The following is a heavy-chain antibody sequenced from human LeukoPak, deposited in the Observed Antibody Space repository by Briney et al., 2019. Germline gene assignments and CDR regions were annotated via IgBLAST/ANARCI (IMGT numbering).Heavy chain of an antibody. CDR2: VSYTRIP. Sequence: SETLSLPCTVSGGSFTSNNYYWSSIRQPPGEGLEWIGYVSYTRIPTYNPSLKSRVTISLDTPKSQFSLQLSSVSAADTAVYYCATQQWIGTFHYWGQGALVTVSS. V-gene: IGHV4-61*01. J-gene: IGHJ4*02. D-gene: IGHD3-10*01. CDR3: ATQQWIGTFHY. CDR1: GGSFTSNNYY.